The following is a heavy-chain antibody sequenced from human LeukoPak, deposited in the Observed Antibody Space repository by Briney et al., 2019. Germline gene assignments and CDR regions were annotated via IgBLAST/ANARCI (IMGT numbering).Heavy chain of an antibody. CDR3: AAQSPRVTTSSGMDV. V-gene: IGHV1-24*01. CDR2: FDPEDGET. J-gene: IGHJ6*02. CDR1: GYTLTELS. Sequence: ASVKVSCKVSGYTLTELSMHWVRQAPGKGLEWMGGFDPEDGETIYAQKFQGRVTMTEDTSTDTAYMELSSLRSEDTAVYYRAAQSPRVTTSSGMDVWGQGTTVTVSS. D-gene: IGHD4-11*01.